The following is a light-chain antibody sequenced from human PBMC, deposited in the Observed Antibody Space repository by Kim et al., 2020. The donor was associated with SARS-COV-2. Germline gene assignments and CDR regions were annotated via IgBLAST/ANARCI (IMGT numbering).Light chain of an antibody. V-gene: IGLV2-11*01. CDR1: SSDVGAYNY. Sequence: QSALTQPRSMSGSPGQSVTISCTGTSSDVGAYNYVSWNQQHPGKAPKVIIYAVNKRPSGVPDRFSGSKSGNTASLTISGLQTEDEADYYCCSYAGGYAYVFGTGTKVTVL. J-gene: IGLJ1*01. CDR2: AVN. CDR3: CSYAGGYAYV.